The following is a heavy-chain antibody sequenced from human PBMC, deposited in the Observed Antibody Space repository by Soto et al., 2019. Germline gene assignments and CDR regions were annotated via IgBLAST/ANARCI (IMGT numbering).Heavy chain of an antibody. CDR3: ARDWSCDY. J-gene: IGHJ4*02. CDR2: IGDRGSST. Sequence: EVQLLESGGGLAQPGGSLRLSCAASGFAFSSYAMTWVRQAPGKGLEWVSAIGDRGSSTKYADSVKGRFDISRDNSKNTLYWPMNSLRAGDTAVYYCARDWSCDYWGQGTLVTGSS. V-gene: IGHV3-23*01. CDR1: GFAFSSYA.